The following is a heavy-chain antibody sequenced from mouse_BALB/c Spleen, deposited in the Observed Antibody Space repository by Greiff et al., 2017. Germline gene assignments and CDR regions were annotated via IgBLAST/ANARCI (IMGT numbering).Heavy chain of an antibody. D-gene: IGHD2-1*01. Sequence: EVKLVESGPSLVKPSQTLSLTCSVTGDSITSGYWNWIRKFPGNKLEYMGYISYSGSTYYNPSLKSRISITRDTSKNQYYLQLNSVTTEDTATYYCARYLSIYYGNYDAMDYWGQGTSVTVSS. CDR2: ISYSGST. CDR3: ARYLSIYYGNYDAMDY. CDR1: GDSITSGY. V-gene: IGHV3-8*02. J-gene: IGHJ4*01.